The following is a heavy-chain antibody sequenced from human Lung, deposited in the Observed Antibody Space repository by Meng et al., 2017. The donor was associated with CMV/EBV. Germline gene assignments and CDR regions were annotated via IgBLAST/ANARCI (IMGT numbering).Heavy chain of an antibody. V-gene: IGHV3-21*01. CDR3: AWTMIVGYHY. Sequence: GEXXKISCAASGFTFSSYSMNWVRQAPGKVLEWVSSISSSSSYIYYADSVKGRFTIPRDNAKNSLYLQMNSLRDEETAVYYCAWTMIVGYHYWGQGTLVTVSS. J-gene: IGHJ4*02. CDR2: ISSSSSYI. CDR1: GFTFSSYS. D-gene: IGHD3-22*01.